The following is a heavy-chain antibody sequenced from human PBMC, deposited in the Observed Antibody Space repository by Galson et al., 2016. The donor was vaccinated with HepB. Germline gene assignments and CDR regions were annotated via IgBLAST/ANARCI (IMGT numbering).Heavy chain of an antibody. CDR2: IHHSGTT. V-gene: IGHV4-39*01. CDR1: AASLTNKTNY. Sequence: ETLSLTCSVSAASLTNKTNYWGWVRQPPGKGLEWIGNIHHSGTTHYNPSLKSRVTMSVDTSSFQFFLKLDSVSAADTAVYYCMRADCSSTNCYFQDSFHYVMDVWGQGTSVTVSS. CDR3: MRADCSSTNCYFQDSFHYVMDV. D-gene: IGHD2-2*01. J-gene: IGHJ6*02.